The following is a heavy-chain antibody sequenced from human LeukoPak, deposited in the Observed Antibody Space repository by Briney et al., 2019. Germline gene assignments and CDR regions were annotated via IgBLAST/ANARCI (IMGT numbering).Heavy chain of an antibody. V-gene: IGHV5-51*01. CDR2: IYPGDSDT. CDR3: ARHGLGYSSSWYGDY. J-gene: IGHJ4*02. D-gene: IGHD6-13*01. Sequence: GESLKISCKGSGYSFTSYWIGWVRQMPGKGLEWMGIIYPGDSDTRYSPSFQGQVTISADKSISTAYLQWGSLKASDTTMYYCARHGLGYSSSWYGDYWGQGTLVTVSS. CDR1: GYSFTSYW.